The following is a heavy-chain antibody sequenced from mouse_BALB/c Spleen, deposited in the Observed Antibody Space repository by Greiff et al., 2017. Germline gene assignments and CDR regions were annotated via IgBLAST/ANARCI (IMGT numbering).Heavy chain of an antibody. Sequence: EVKLMESGGGLVQPGESLKLSCESNEYEFPSHDMSWVRKTPEKRLELVAAINSDGGSTYYPDTMERRFIISRDNTKKTLYLQMSSLRAEDTALYYCARTALYYRYAMDYWGQGTSVTVSS. J-gene: IGHJ4*01. V-gene: IGHV5-2*01. CDR1: EYEFPSHD. CDR3: ARTALYYRYAMDY. D-gene: IGHD2-14*01. CDR2: INSDGGST.